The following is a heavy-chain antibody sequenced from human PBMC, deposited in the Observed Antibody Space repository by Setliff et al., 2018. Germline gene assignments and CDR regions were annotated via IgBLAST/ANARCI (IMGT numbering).Heavy chain of an antibody. CDR2: TSTGGGS. CDR1: RASVTSYY. D-gene: IGHD1-26*01. Sequence: PSETLSLTCTVSRASVTSYYWNWIRQPAGKGLEWIGRTSTGGGSNYNPSLKSRVIMSVDPSRNQFSLRPNSVTAADTAIYYCARGGVLGPNTRWFDPWGQGILVTVSS. V-gene: IGHV4-4*07. CDR3: ARGGVLGPNTRWFDP. J-gene: IGHJ5*02.